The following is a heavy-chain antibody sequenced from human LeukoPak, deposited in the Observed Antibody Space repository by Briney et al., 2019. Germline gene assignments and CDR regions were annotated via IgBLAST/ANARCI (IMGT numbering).Heavy chain of an antibody. CDR1: GFTFSSYS. V-gene: IGHV3-48*01. D-gene: IGHD2-2*02. J-gene: IGHJ1*01. CDR2: ISSSSSTI. CDR3: AREPAWTYCSSTSCYKKPEYFQH. Sequence: GGSLRLSCAASGFTFSSYSMSWVRQAPGKGLEWVSYISSSSSTIYYADSVKGRFTISRDNAKNSLYLQMNSLRAEDTAVYYCAREPAWTYCSSTSCYKKPEYFQHWGQGTLVTVSS.